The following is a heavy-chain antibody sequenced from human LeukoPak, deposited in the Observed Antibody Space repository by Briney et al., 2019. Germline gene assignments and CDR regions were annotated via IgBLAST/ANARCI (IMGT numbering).Heavy chain of an antibody. CDR1: GFTFCDYA. Sequence: GGSLRLSCTASGFTFCDYAMSWVRQAPGKGLEWGGFIRSKLYGGTTEYTASVKGRFTISRDDSKGIAYLQMNSLKIDDTGVYYCARDDLYGGNSLDYWGQGTLVTVSS. CDR3: ARDDLYGGNSLDY. D-gene: IGHD4-23*01. J-gene: IGHJ4*02. V-gene: IGHV3-49*04. CDR2: IRSKLYGGTT.